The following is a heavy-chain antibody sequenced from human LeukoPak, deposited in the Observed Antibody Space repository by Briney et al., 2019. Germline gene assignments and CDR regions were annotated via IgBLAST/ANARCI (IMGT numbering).Heavy chain of an antibody. CDR1: GGSISSSNW. CDR3: ARDSRWELLWGYYFDY. V-gene: IGHV4-4*02. D-gene: IGHD1-26*01. Sequence: SETLSLTCAVSGGSISSSNWWSWVRQPPGKGLEWIGEIYHSGSTNYNPSLKSRVTISVDKSKNQFSLKLSSVTAADTAVYYCARDSRWELLWGYYFDYWGQGTLVTVSS. CDR2: IYHSGST. J-gene: IGHJ4*02.